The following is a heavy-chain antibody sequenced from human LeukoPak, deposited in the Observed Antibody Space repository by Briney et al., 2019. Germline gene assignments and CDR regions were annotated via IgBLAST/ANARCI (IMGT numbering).Heavy chain of an antibody. CDR3: ARVYSIADPFDY. J-gene: IGHJ4*02. CDR2: INPNSGGT. V-gene: IGHV1-2*02. D-gene: IGHD6-6*01. Sequence: ASVKVSCKASGYTFTGYYMHWVRQAPGQGLEWMGWINPNSGGTNYAQKFEGRVTMTRDTSISTAYMELSRLRSDDTAVYYCARVYSIADPFDYWGQGTLVTVSS. CDR1: GYTFTGYY.